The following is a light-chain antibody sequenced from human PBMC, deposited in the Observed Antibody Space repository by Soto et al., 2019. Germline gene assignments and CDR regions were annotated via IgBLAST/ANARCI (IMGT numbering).Light chain of an antibody. V-gene: IGLV2-14*01. CDR2: EVR. J-gene: IGLJ3*02. CDR3: SSYTTSSTWV. Sequence: QSALTQPASVSGSPGQSITVSRTGTSSDVGGFPYVSWYQHYPGKAPKLIIYEVRNRPSGVFNRFSGSKSGNTASLTISGLQAEDEADYYCSSYTTSSTWVFGGGTKLTVL. CDR1: SSDVGGFPY.